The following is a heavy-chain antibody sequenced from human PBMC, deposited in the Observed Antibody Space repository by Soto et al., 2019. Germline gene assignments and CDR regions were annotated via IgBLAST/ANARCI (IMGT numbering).Heavy chain of an antibody. CDR2: LTNTAGTT. Sequence: GGSLRLSCAASGFTFSTYAMSWVRQAPGKGLEWVSSLTNTAGTTYHADSVKGRFTISRDNSKNTLYMQMNSLRAEDTAVYYCAKGGISTSGLHFWGQGTLVTVSS. J-gene: IGHJ4*02. CDR3: AKGGISTSGLHF. CDR1: GFTFSTYA. D-gene: IGHD3-22*01. V-gene: IGHV3-23*01.